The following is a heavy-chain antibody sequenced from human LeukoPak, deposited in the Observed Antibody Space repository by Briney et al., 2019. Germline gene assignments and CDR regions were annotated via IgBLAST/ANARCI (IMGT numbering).Heavy chain of an antibody. Sequence: ASVKVSCKASGYTFTSYDINWVRQATGQGLEWMGWMNPNSGNTGYAQKFQGRVTMTRNTSISTAYMEPSSLRSEDTAVYYCARGAYLAVAGSYYFDYWGQGTLVTVSS. CDR1: GYTFTSYD. D-gene: IGHD6-19*01. J-gene: IGHJ4*02. V-gene: IGHV1-8*01. CDR2: MNPNSGNT. CDR3: ARGAYLAVAGSYYFDY.